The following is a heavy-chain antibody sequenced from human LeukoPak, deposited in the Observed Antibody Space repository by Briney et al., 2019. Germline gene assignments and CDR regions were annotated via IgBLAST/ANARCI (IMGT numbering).Heavy chain of an antibody. J-gene: IGHJ4*02. V-gene: IGHV3-66*01. Sequence: GGSLRLSCSASGFTVSNNYMSWDRQAPGKGLEWVSVIYSGCSRYYADSVEGRFTISRDNSKNTLYHEMDSLRAEDTAVYYCARDHVYSFDYWGQGTLVTVSS. CDR2: IYSGCSR. CDR3: ARDHVYSFDY. CDR1: GFTVSNNY.